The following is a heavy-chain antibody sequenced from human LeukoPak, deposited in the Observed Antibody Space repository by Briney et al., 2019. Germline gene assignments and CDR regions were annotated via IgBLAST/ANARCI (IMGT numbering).Heavy chain of an antibody. J-gene: IGHJ6*03. CDR2: ISGSGGST. D-gene: IGHD6-19*01. CDR3: AKGSSGWYGVLKGYYYYMDV. V-gene: IGHV3-23*01. Sequence: GGSLRLSCAASGFTFSSYAMSWVRQAPGKGLEWVSAISGSGGSTYYADSVKGRFTISRDDSKNTPYLQMNSLRAEDTAVYYCAKGSSGWYGVLKGYYYYMDVWGKGTTVTVSS. CDR1: GFTFSSYA.